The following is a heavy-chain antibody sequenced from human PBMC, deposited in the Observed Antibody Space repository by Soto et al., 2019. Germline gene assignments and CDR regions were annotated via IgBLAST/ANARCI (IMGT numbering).Heavy chain of an antibody. CDR1: GYSFTSYW. CDR2: IYPGDSDT. V-gene: IGHV5-51*01. J-gene: IGHJ5*02. Sequence: GESLKISCKGSGYSFTSYWIGWARQMPGKGLEWMGIIYPGDSDTRYSPSFQGQVTISADKSISTAYLQWSSLKASDTAMYYCARSFGYYYGSGSYSWFDPWGQGTLVTVSS. D-gene: IGHD3-10*01. CDR3: ARSFGYYYGSGSYSWFDP.